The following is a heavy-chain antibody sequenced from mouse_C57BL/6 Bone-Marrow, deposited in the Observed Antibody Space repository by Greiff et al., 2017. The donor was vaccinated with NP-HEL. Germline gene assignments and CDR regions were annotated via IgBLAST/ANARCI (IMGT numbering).Heavy chain of an antibody. J-gene: IGHJ3*01. D-gene: IGHD3-3*01. V-gene: IGHV3-6*01. CDR2: ISYDGSN. CDR3: ARGTARSWFAY. CDR1: GYSITSGYY. Sequence: ESGPGLVKPSQSLSLTCTASGYSITSGYYRNWNRQSPGNILEWMGNISYDGSNNYNPSLKKRTSITRDTSKNQFFLKLNSVTTEDTATYYCARGTARSWFAYWGQGTLVTVSA.